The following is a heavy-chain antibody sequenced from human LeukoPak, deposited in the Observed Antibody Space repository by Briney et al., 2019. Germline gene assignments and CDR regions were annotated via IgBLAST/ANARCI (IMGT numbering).Heavy chain of an antibody. CDR2: VSAYNGKT. CDR1: GYTFTSSY. D-gene: IGHD1-26*01. CDR3: ARGGTYYPCIDY. J-gene: IGHJ4*02. V-gene: IGHV1-18*01. Sequence: ASVKVSCKASGYTFTSSYINCVRQATGQGLEWMGWVSAYNGKTSYVQNFQGRVTMTTDSSTNTAYMDLTSLTSDDTAVYYCARGGTYYPCIDYWGQGTLVTVSS.